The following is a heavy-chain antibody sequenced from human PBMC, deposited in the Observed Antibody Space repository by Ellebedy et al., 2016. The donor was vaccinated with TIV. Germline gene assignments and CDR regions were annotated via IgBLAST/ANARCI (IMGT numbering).Heavy chain of an antibody. Sequence: MPSETLSLTCTVSCGSINRYYWSWIRQPPGKGLGWIGYIQYSGSTNYNPSLKSRVTISVDTSKNQFSLKVTSATAADTAVYYCAGTRSYSSGWYIGYWGQGTVVTVSS. CDR1: CGSINRYY. CDR3: AGTRSYSSGWYIGY. CDR2: IQYSGST. V-gene: IGHV4-59*01. J-gene: IGHJ4*02. D-gene: IGHD6-19*01.